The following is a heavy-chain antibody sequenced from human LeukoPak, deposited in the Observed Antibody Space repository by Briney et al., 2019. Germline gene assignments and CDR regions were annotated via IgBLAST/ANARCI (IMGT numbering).Heavy chain of an antibody. CDR2: INTDGSST. V-gene: IGHV3-74*01. J-gene: IGHJ3*02. CDR3: ARGQYSSSWYSDAFHI. Sequence: GGSLRLSCAASGFTFSSYWMHWVRQAPGKGLVWVSRINTDGSSTSYADSVKGRFTISRDNAKNTLYLQMNSLRAEDTAVYYCARGQYSSSWYSDAFHIWGQGTMVTVSS. D-gene: IGHD6-13*01. CDR1: GFTFSSYW.